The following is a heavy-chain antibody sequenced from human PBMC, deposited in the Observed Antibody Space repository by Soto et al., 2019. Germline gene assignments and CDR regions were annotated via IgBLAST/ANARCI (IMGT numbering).Heavy chain of an antibody. D-gene: IGHD1-7*01. V-gene: IGHV3-72*01. CDR2: SRNRANSYST. CDR1: GFTFSDHY. CDR3: VSLWSVTGSRDH. J-gene: IGHJ4*02. Sequence: EVQLVESGGGLVEPGGSLRLSCAISGFTFSDHYMAWVRQVPGKGLEWIGRSRNRANSYSTEYAASVRGRFMISRDESRTSLHLQMNSLKTADTAVYYCVSLWSVTGSRDHWGQGTLVTVSS.